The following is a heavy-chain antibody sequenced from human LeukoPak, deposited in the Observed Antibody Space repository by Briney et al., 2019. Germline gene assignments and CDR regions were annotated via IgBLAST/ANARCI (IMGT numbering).Heavy chain of an antibody. Sequence: PGGSLRLSCAASGFTFSSYEMNWVRQAPGKGLEWVSYISSSSSTIYYADSVKGRFTISRDNAKNSLYLQMNSLRAEDTAVYYCARDRTTNSWGNLYYYGMDVWGQGTTVTVSS. CDR3: ARDRTTNSWGNLYYYGMDV. D-gene: IGHD4-23*01. V-gene: IGHV3-48*03. J-gene: IGHJ6*02. CDR1: GFTFSSYE. CDR2: ISSSSSTI.